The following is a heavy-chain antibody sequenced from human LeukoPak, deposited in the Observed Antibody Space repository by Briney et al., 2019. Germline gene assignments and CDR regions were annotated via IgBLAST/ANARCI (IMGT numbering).Heavy chain of an antibody. CDR1: GFTFSSYA. D-gene: IGHD3-10*01. CDR2: ISGSGGST. Sequence: GGSLRLSCAASGFTFSSYAMSWVRQAPGKGLEWVSAISGSGGSTYYADSVKGRFTISRDNSKNTLYLQMNSLRAEDTAVYYCAKNRARNYYGSGSYSPFDYWGQGTLVTVSS. V-gene: IGHV3-23*01. J-gene: IGHJ4*02. CDR3: AKNRARNYYGSGSYSPFDY.